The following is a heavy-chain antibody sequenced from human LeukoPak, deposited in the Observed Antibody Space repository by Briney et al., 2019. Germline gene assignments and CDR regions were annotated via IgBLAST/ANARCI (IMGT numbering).Heavy chain of an antibody. CDR2: IYHSGST. Sequence: SETLSLTCTVSGYSISSGYYWGWIRQPPGKGLEWIGSIYHSGSTYYNPSLKSRVTISVDTSKNQFSLKLSSVTAADTAVYYCARRDYYGSLDPWGQGTLVTVSS. D-gene: IGHD3-10*01. J-gene: IGHJ5*02. V-gene: IGHV4-38-2*02. CDR1: GYSISSGYY. CDR3: ARRDYYGSLDP.